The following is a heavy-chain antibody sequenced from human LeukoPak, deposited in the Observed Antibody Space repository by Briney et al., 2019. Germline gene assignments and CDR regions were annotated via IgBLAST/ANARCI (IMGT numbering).Heavy chain of an antibody. J-gene: IGHJ5*02. CDR2: HRDGTT. D-gene: IGHD6-6*01. CDR3: ARVIAARQSNWFDP. Sequence: PGGSLRLSCAASGFIVSANYSGGHTYHRDGTTYYADSVRGRFTISGDKSANSVYLQMNSLRAEDTAVYYCARVIAARQSNWFDPWGQGTLVTVSS. CDR1: GFIVSANY. V-gene: IGHV3-53*01.